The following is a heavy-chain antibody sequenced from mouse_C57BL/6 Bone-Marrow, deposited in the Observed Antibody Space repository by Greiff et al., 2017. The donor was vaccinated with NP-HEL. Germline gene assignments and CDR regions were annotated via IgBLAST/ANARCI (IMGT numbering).Heavy chain of an antibody. J-gene: IGHJ4*01. CDR2: ISSGGSYT. CDR1: GFTFSSYG. V-gene: IGHV5-6*02. Sequence: DVMLVESGGDLVKPGGSLKLSCAASGFTFSSYGMSWVRQTPDKRLEWVANISSGGSYTYYPDSVKGRFTISRDNAKNTLYLQMSSLKSEDTAMYYCARRRYAMDYWGQGTSVTVAS. CDR3: ARRRYAMDY.